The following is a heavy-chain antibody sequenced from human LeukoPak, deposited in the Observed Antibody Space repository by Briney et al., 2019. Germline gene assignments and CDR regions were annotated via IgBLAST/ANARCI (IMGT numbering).Heavy chain of an antibody. CDR3: ARARYGNSVYAFDI. CDR1: GGSISSYY. CDR2: LSKSGNT. V-gene: IGHV4-59*01. J-gene: IGHJ3*02. D-gene: IGHD5-24*01. Sequence: PSETLSLTCTVSGGSISSYYWSWIRLPPGKGLEWIGYLSKSGNTNYSPSLKSRFTIFGDKSKNQFFLKLSSVTAADTAVYYCARARYGNSVYAFDIWGQGTLVTVSS.